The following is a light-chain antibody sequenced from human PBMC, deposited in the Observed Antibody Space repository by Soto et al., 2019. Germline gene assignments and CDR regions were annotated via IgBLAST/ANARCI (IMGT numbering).Light chain of an antibody. J-gene: IGKJ1*01. CDR2: DAS. CDR3: QHYNSYSEA. CDR1: QSVSSN. Sequence: EVVLTQSPATLSGSPGGRVTLSCRASQSVSSNVAWYQHKPGQAPSLLMYDASTRATGIPARFSGSGYGTEFTLTISSLQSEDFAVYYCQHYNSYSEAFGQGTKVELK. V-gene: IGKV3-15*01.